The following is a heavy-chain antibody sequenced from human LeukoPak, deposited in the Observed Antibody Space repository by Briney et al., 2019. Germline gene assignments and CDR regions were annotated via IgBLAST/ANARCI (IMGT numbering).Heavy chain of an antibody. CDR3: ARVVHYYDSSGYYIYFDY. V-gene: IGHV3-66*01. CDR2: IYSGGST. Sequence: PGGSLRLSCAASGFTVSSNYMSWVRQAPGKGLEWVSVIYSGGSTYYADSVKGRFTISRDNSKNTLYLQMNSLRAEDTAVYYCARVVHYYDSSGYYIYFDYWGQGTLVTVSS. J-gene: IGHJ4*02. D-gene: IGHD3-22*01. CDR1: GFTVSSNY.